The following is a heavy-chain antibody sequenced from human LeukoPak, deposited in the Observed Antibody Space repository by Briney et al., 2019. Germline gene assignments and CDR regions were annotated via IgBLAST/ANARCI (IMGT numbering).Heavy chain of an antibody. CDR3: AREVDAAAAYNWFDP. J-gene: IGHJ5*02. D-gene: IGHD2-2*01. Sequence: SETLSLTCTVSGGSISSYYWSWIRQPPGKGLEWIGYIYYSGSTNYNPSLKSRVTISVDTSKNQFSLRLSSVTAADTAVYYCAREVDAAAAYNWFDPWGQGTLVTVSS. CDR2: IYYSGST. CDR1: GGSISSYY. V-gene: IGHV4-59*12.